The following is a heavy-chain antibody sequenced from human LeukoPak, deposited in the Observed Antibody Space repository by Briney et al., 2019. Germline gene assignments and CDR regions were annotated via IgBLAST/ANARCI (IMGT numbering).Heavy chain of an antibody. Sequence: PGGSLRLSCAASGFTVSSNYMSWVRQAPGKGLEWVSVIYSGGSTYYADSVKGRFTISRDNSKNTLYLQMNSLRAEDTAVYYCARDDSSGFDAFGIWGQGTMVTVSS. V-gene: IGHV3-66*01. D-gene: IGHD3-22*01. J-gene: IGHJ3*02. CDR2: IYSGGST. CDR1: GFTVSSNY. CDR3: ARDDSSGFDAFGI.